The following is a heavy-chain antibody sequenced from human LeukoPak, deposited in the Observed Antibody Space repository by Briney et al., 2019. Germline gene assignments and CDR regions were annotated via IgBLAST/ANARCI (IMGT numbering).Heavy chain of an antibody. CDR1: GHTFTGYY. CDR3: ASGGGSFGDV. J-gene: IGHJ3*01. V-gene: IGHV1-2*06. D-gene: IGHD2-15*01. CDR2: INPNRGGT. Sequence: ASVKVSCKISGHTFTGYYIHWVQQAPGQGLEWMGRINPNRGGTDFAQKFRGRVTMTRDDSINTGYMELSSLRSDDTAIYYCASGGGSFGDVWGQGTMVTVSS.